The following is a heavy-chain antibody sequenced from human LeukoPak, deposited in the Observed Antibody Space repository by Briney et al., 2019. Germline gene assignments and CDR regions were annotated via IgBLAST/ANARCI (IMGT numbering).Heavy chain of an antibody. V-gene: IGHV3-30-3*01. J-gene: IGHJ5*02. Sequence: PGGSLRLSCAASGFTFSSYWMHWVRQAPGKGLEWVAVISYDGSNKYYADSVKGRFTISRDNSKNTLYLQMNSLRAEDTAVYYRASLGRTIFGVVTDPLRRWFDPWGQGTLVTVSS. CDR3: ASLGRTIFGVVTDPLRRWFDP. CDR1: GFTFSSYW. D-gene: IGHD3-3*01. CDR2: ISYDGSNK.